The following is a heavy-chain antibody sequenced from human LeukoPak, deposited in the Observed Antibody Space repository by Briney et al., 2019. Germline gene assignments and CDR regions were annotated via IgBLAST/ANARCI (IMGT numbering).Heavy chain of an antibody. CDR1: GGSISSHY. J-gene: IGHJ5*02. D-gene: IGHD3-3*01. CDR3: ARAPYYDFWSGYGWFDP. CDR2: IYYSGST. Sequence: PSETLSLTCTVSGGSISSHYWSWIRQPPGKGLEWIGYIYYSGSTNYNPSLKSRVTISVDTSKNQFSLKLSSVTAADTAVYYCARAPYYDFWSGYGWFDPWGQGTLVTVSS. V-gene: IGHV4-59*11.